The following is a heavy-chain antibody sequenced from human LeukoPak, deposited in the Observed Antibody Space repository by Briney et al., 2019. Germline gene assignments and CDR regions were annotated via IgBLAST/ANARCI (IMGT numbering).Heavy chain of an antibody. CDR1: GFTLSSYW. CDR2: IDTDESST. J-gene: IGHJ4*02. Sequence: TGGSLRLSCAASGFTLSSYWMHWVRQAPGKGLVWVSRIDTDESSTNYADSVKGRFTISRDNAKNTLYLQMNSLRAEDTAVYYCTRGLLGIDYWGQGTLVTVSS. CDR3: TRGLLGIDY. D-gene: IGHD2-8*02. V-gene: IGHV3-74*01.